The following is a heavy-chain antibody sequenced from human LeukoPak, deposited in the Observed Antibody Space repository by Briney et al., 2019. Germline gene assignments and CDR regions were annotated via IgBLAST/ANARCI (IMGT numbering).Heavy chain of an antibody. D-gene: IGHD3-10*01. CDR1: GYSFTSYW. V-gene: IGHV5-51*01. J-gene: IGHJ4*02. Sequence: GESLKISXKGSGYSFTSYWIGWVRQMPGKGLEWMGIIYPGDSDTRYSPSFQGQVTISADKSISTAYLQWSSLKASDTAMYYCARGGLWFGELLSPFDYWGLGTLVTVSS. CDR2: IYPGDSDT. CDR3: ARGGLWFGELLSPFDY.